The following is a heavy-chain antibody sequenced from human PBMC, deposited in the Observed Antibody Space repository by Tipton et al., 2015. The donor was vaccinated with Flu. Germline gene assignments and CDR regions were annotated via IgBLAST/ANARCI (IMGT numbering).Heavy chain of an antibody. CDR2: IKEDGSEK. J-gene: IGHJ6*02. CDR1: GFTFSNYW. V-gene: IGHV3-7*01. Sequence: GSLRLSCAASGFTFSNYWMSWVRQASGKGLEWVVNIKEDGSEKNYVDSVKGRFTISRDNAKTLLYLQMNSLRAEDTAVYYCARMVRSCSGSNCYPYYYYAMDVWGQGTTVTVSS. D-gene: IGHD2-15*01. CDR3: ARMVRSCSGSNCYPYYYYAMDV.